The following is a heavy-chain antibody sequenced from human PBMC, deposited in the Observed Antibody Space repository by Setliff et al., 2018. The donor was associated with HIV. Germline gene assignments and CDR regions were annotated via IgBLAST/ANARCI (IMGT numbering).Heavy chain of an antibody. Sequence: LSLTCTVSGGSISSYYWSWIRQPPGKGPEWIGYIYTSGSTNYNPSLKSRVTISVDTSKNQFSLKLSSVTAADTAVYYCARGVRGSWLVYWFDPWGQGTLVTVSS. D-gene: IGHD6-13*01. V-gene: IGHV4-4*09. CDR1: GGSISSYY. CDR3: ARGVRGSWLVYWFDP. CDR2: IYTSGST. J-gene: IGHJ5*02.